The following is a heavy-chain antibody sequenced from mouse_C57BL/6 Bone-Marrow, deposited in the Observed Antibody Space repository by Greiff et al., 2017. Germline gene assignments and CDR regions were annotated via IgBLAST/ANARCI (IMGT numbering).Heavy chain of an antibody. CDR3: ANEYGIDY. Sequence: VQLQQPGAELVRPGTSVKLSCKASGYTFTSYWMHWVKQRPGQGLEWIGVIDPSASYTNYNQKFKGKATLTVDTSSSTAYMQLSSLTSEDSAVYYCANEYGIDYWGQGTTLTVSS. V-gene: IGHV1-59*01. D-gene: IGHD1-1*01. CDR1: GYTFTSYW. J-gene: IGHJ2*01. CDR2: IDPSASYT.